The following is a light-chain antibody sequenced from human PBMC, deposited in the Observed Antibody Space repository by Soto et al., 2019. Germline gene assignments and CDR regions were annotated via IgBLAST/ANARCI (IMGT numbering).Light chain of an antibody. V-gene: IGKV3-20*01. J-gene: IGKJ1*01. CDR2: GAS. CDR3: QQYGSSSGT. Sequence: EIVLTQSPGTLSLSPGERATLSCRASQSVSSSYLAWYQQKPGQAPRLLIYGASSRATGITVRFSGSGSGKDFTLTISRLEPEDFAVYYCQQYGSSSGTFGQGTKVEIK. CDR1: QSVSSSY.